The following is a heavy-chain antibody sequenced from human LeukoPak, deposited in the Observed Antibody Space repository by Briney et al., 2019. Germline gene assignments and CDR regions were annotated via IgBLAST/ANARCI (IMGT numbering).Heavy chain of an antibody. CDR2: ISYDGSNK. V-gene: IGHV3-30*18. Sequence: GRSLRLSCAASGFTFGSYGMHWVRQAPGKGLEWVAVISYDGSNKYYADSVKGRFTISRDNSKNTLYLQMNSLRAEDTAVYYCAEGSSWADWGQGTLVTVSS. D-gene: IGHD6-13*01. CDR1: GFTFGSYG. J-gene: IGHJ4*02. CDR3: AEGSSWAD.